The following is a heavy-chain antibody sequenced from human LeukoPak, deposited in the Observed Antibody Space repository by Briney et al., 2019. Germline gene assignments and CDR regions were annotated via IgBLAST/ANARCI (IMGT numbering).Heavy chain of an antibody. CDR1: GYSFTSYW. Sequence: GESLKISCKGSGYSFTSYWIGWVRQMPGKGLEWMGIIYPGDSDTRYSPSFQGQVTISADKSISTAYLQWSSLKASDTAMYYCARQSAAYYYDSSGYYYFDYWGQGTLVPVSS. J-gene: IGHJ4*02. D-gene: IGHD3-22*01. CDR3: ARQSAAYYYDSSGYYYFDY. CDR2: IYPGDSDT. V-gene: IGHV5-51*01.